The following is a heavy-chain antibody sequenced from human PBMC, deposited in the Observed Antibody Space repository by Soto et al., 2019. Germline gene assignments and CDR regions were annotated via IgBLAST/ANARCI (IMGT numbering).Heavy chain of an antibody. Sequence: PGGSLRLSCAASGFTFSDYFMYWIRQAPGKGLEWVSYITAGGSTTYYADSVKGRFTISRDNAKNSLYLQMNSLRAEDTAVYYCARDQGQFDPWGQGTLVTVSS. V-gene: IGHV3-11*01. CDR1: GFTFSDYF. CDR3: ARDQGQFDP. J-gene: IGHJ5*02. CDR2: ITAGGSTT.